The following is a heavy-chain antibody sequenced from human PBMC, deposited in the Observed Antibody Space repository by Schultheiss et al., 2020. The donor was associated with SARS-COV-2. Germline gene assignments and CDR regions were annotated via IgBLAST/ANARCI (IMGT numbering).Heavy chain of an antibody. J-gene: IGHJ4*02. CDR1: GGSISSGSYY. CDR2: IYTSGST. Sequence: SETLSLTCTVSGGSISSGSYYWSWIRQPAGKGLEWIGRIYTSGSTNYNPSLKSRVTMSVDTSKNQFSLKLSSVTAADTAVYYCARAYYYGSGSYRGVSDYWGQGTLVTVSS. V-gene: IGHV4-61*02. CDR3: ARAYYYGSGSYRGVSDY. D-gene: IGHD3-10*01.